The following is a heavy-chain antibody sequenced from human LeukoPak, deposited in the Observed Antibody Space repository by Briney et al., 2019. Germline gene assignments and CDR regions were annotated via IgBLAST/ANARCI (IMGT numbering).Heavy chain of an antibody. J-gene: IGHJ4*02. Sequence: PSETLSLTCTVSGGSISSSSYYWGWIRQPPGKGLEWIGRIYYSGGTYYNRSLKSRVTISVDTSKNQFSLKLSSVTAADTAVYYRARQYYDFWSGYSRTHYFDYWGQGTLVTVSS. V-gene: IGHV4-39*01. D-gene: IGHD3-3*01. CDR3: ARQYYDFWSGYSRTHYFDY. CDR1: GGSISSSSYY. CDR2: IYYSGGT.